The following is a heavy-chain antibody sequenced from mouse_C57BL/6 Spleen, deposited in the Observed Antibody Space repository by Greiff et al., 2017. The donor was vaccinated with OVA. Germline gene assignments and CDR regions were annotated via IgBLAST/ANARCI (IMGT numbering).Heavy chain of an antibody. J-gene: IGHJ2*01. CDR2: ISAGGSYT. CDR1: GFTFSSYA. Sequence: EVKLMESGGGLVKPGGSLKLSCAASGFTFSSYAMSWVRQTPEKRLEWVATISAGGSYTYYPDNVKGRFTISRDNAKNNLYLQMSHLKSEDTAMYYCARDPLDYWGQGTTLTVSS. V-gene: IGHV5-4*01. CDR3: ARDPLDY.